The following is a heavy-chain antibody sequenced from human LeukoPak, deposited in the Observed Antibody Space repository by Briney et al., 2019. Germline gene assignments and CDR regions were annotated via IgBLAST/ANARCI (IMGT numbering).Heavy chain of an antibody. D-gene: IGHD6-6*01. V-gene: IGHV1-18*01. J-gene: IGHJ4*02. CDR1: GYDFTNYG. CDR3: ARYKDRYSSPSNFEY. CDR2: ISGFSGDT. Sequence: GASVKVSCKASGYDFTNYGIMWVRQAAGQGLEWMGCISGFSGDTKYGPKFQGRVTLTADTSTATAYMEVRSLRSDDTATYYCARYKDRYSSPSNFEYWGQGTQVTASS.